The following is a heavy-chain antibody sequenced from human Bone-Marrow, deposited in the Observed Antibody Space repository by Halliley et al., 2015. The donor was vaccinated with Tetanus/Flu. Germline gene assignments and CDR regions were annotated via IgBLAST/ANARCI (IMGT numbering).Heavy chain of an antibody. CDR1: GFTFKNYN. CDR2: ITGSSSYM. V-gene: IGHV3-21*01. Sequence: SLRLSCAGSGFTFKNYNMHWVRQAPGEGLEWVSSITGSSSYMYYADSVRGRFAVSRDNAKNSLYLQMDSLRADDTAVYYCARAESSAFPFWYFDLRGRGPLVTFSS. D-gene: IGHD6-19*01. CDR3: ARAESSAFPFWYFDL. J-gene: IGHJ2*01.